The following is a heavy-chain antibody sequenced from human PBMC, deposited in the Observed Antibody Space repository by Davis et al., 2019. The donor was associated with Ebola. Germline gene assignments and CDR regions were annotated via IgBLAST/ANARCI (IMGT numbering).Heavy chain of an antibody. CDR3: ARDYYDNSGDGFDI. CDR1: GVMFSRYW. V-gene: IGHV3-7*01. Sequence: PGGSLRFSCAASGVMFSRYWMSWVRQAPGKGLEWVANIKEDGSATNYVDSVKGRLTISRDNAKKSLYLQLNSLRADDTAMYYCARDYYDNSGDGFDIWGQGTMVTVSS. J-gene: IGHJ3*02. D-gene: IGHD3-22*01. CDR2: IKEDGSAT.